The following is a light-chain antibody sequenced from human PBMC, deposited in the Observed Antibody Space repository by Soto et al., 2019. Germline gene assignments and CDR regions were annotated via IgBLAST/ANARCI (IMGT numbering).Light chain of an antibody. J-gene: IGLJ1*01. CDR1: SSDVGGYNY. Sequence: QPVLTQPAPVSGSPGQSITISCTGTSSDVGGYNYVSWYQQHPGKAPKLMISDVTDRPSGVSNRFSGSKSGNTASLTISGLQAEDEAEYYCSSYTSSTTFVFGTGTKLTVL. CDR2: DVT. V-gene: IGLV2-14*03. CDR3: SSYTSSTTFV.